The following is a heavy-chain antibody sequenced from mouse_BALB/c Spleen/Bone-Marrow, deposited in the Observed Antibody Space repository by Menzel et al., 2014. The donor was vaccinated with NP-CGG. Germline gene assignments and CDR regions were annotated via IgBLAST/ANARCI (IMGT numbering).Heavy chain of an antibody. J-gene: IGHJ1*01. D-gene: IGHD1-1*01. CDR1: GYSFTGYY. CDR3: ARRNYGSSYWYFDV. CDR2: INPYNGAT. Sequence: EVQRVESGPELVKPGASVKISCKASGYSFTGYYMHWVKQSHVKSLEWIGRINPYNGATSYNQSFKDKASLTVDKSSSTAYMELHSLTSEDSAVYYCARRNYGSSYWYFDVWGAGTTVTVSS. V-gene: IGHV1-31*01.